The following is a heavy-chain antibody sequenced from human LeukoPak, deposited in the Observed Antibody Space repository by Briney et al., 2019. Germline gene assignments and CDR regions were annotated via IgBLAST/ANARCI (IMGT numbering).Heavy chain of an antibody. V-gene: IGHV3-64*01. CDR3: ASATPGGYYDY. CDR2: ITADGAFT. CDR1: GFAFKTYA. Sequence: GGYLRLSCAASGFAFKTYAMHWVRQAPGKGPEYVSAITADGAFTYYANSVKGRFTISRDNSKNTLYLQMGSLRGDDMAVHYCASATPGGYYDYWGQGTLVTVSS. J-gene: IGHJ4*02. D-gene: IGHD3-22*01.